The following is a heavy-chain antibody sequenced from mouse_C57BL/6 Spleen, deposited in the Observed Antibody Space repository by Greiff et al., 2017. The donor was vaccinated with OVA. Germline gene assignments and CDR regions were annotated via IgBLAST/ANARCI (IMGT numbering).Heavy chain of an antibody. CDR2: IDPETGGT. CDR3: TRWANYYGSSGY. V-gene: IGHV1-15*01. Sequence: QVHVKQSGAELVRPGASVTLSCKASGYTFTDYEMHWVKQTPVHGLEWIGAIDPETGGTAYNQKFKGKAILTADKSSSTAYMELRSLTSEDSAVYYCTRWANYYGSSGYWGQGTTLTVSS. CDR1: GYTFTDYE. J-gene: IGHJ2*01. D-gene: IGHD1-1*01.